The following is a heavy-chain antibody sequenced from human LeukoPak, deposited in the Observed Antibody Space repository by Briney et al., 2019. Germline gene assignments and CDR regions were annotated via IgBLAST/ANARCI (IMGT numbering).Heavy chain of an antibody. CDR2: ISAYNGNT. Sequence: GASVKVSCKASGYTFTSYGISWVRQAPGQGLEWMGWISAYNGNTNYAQKLQGRVTMTTDTSTSTAYMEPRSLRSDDTAVYYCASCSSSTSCYGGGYYYYYYGMDVWGQGTTVTVSS. D-gene: IGHD2-2*01. CDR3: ASCSSSTSCYGGGYYYYYYGMDV. J-gene: IGHJ6*02. CDR1: GYTFTSYG. V-gene: IGHV1-18*01.